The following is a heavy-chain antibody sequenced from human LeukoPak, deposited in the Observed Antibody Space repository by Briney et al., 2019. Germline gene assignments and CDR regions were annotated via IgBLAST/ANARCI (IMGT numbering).Heavy chain of an antibody. CDR1: GFTFSSYG. J-gene: IGHJ4*02. V-gene: IGHV3-33*01. CDR3: ARDQGSGGRRFDY. Sequence: PGGSLRLSCAASGFTFSSYGMHWVRQAPGKGLEWVAVIWYDGSNKYYAESVQGRVTISRDSTKSTLYLLMNSLTAEDTAVYYCARDQGSGGRRFDYWGQGTLVTVSS. D-gene: IGHD2-15*01. CDR2: IWYDGSNK.